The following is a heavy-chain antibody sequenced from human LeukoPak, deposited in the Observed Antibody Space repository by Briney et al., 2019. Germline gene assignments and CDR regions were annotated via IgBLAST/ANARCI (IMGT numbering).Heavy chain of an antibody. D-gene: IGHD5-24*01. V-gene: IGHV3-48*03. CDR2: ISGSGNII. CDR1: GFTFSDYE. J-gene: IGHJ4*02. Sequence: GGSLRLSCAASGFTFSDYEMNWVRQAPGKGLEWVSYISGSGNIIYYADSVKGRFTISRDNAKNSLYLQMNSLRAEDTALYYCARTGGVATIMGDFDYWGQGTLVTVSS. CDR3: ARTGGVATIMGDFDY.